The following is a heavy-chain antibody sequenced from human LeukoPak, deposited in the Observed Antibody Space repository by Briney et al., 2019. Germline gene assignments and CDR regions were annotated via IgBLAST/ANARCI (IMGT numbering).Heavy chain of an antibody. Sequence: SETLSLTCTVSGGSISSYYWSWIRQPAGKGLEWIGRIYTSGSTNYNPSLKSRVTISVDTSKNQFSLKLSSVTAADTAVYYCARGRLAAAGTYYYYGMDVWGQGTTVTVSS. CDR3: ARGRLAAAGTYYYYGMDV. CDR2: IYTSGST. D-gene: IGHD6-13*01. CDR1: GGSISSYY. V-gene: IGHV4-4*07. J-gene: IGHJ6*02.